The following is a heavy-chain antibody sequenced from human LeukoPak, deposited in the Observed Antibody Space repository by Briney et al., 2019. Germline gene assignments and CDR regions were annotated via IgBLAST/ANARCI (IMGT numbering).Heavy chain of an antibody. V-gene: IGHV4-4*07. CDR2: VHTSGTT. D-gene: IGHD5-18*01. J-gene: IGHJ4*02. CDR3: ARDGLYSYGYSYFDY. CDR1: GVSISSYH. Sequence: SETLSLXCTVSGVSISSYHWSWIRQPAGKGLEWIGCVHTSGTTNYNPSLKSRVTMSVDTSKNQLSLMLTSVTAADTAVYYCARDGLYSYGYSYFDYWGQGTLVTVSS.